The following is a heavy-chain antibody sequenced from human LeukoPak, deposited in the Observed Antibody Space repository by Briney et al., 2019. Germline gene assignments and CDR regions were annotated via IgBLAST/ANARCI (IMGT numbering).Heavy chain of an antibody. D-gene: IGHD3-22*01. CDR3: AKELRNCYDSSGYLREYFDY. J-gene: IGHJ4*02. CDR2: ISGSVGST. V-gene: IGHV3-23*01. CDR1: GFTFSSYA. Sequence: GGSLRLSCAASGFTFSSYAMSWVRQAPGKGLEWVSAISGSVGSTYYADSVKGRFTISRDNTKNTLYLQTNSLRAEDTAVYYCAKELRNCYDSSGYLREYFDYWGQGTLVTVSS.